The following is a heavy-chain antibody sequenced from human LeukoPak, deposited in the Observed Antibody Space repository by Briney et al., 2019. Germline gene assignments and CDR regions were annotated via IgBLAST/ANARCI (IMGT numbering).Heavy chain of an antibody. CDR1: GYSIRSGYY. J-gene: IGHJ3*02. D-gene: IGHD6-13*01. CDR3: ARPRIAATFDGFDI. Sequence: SETLSLTCTVSGYSIRSGYYWAWIRQPPGKGLEWIGSSYHSGGTDYNPSLKSRVTISVDTSKKQFSLNLTSVTAADTAVYYCARPRIAATFDGFDIWGQGTMVTVSS. V-gene: IGHV4-38-2*02. CDR2: SYHSGGT.